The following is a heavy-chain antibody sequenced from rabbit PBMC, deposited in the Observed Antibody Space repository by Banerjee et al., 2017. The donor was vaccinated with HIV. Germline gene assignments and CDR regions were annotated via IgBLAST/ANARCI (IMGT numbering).Heavy chain of an antibody. Sequence: EESGGDLVKPEGSLTLTCTASGFSFSSSYWIWWVRQAPGKGLEWIACIYVGSSGNTYYASWAKGRFTISKTSSTTVTLQMTSLTVADTATYFCARDPYISSSGAYHAYGMDLWGPGTLVTVS. D-gene: IGHD1-1*01. CDR3: ARDPYISSSGAYHAYGMDL. CDR1: GFSFSSSYW. V-gene: IGHV1S45*01. CDR2: IYVGSSGNT. J-gene: IGHJ6*01.